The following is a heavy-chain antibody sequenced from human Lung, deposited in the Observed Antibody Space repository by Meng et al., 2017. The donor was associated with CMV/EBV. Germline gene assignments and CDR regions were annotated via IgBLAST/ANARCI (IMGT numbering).Heavy chain of an antibody. CDR2: IYSGGST. D-gene: IGHD3-16*01. CDR1: GFTVSSNY. CDR3: AREEGGD. V-gene: IGHV3-66*02. Sequence: GESLKISCAASGFTVSSNYMSWVRQAPGKGLEWVSVIYSGGSTYYADSVKGRFTISRDNSKNTLYLQMNSLRAEDTAVYYCAREEGGDWGQGTLVTVSS. J-gene: IGHJ4*02.